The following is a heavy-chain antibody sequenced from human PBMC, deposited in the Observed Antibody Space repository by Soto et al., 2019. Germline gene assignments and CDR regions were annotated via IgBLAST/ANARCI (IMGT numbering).Heavy chain of an antibody. Sequence: ASVKVSCKASGYTFTGYYMHWVRQAPGQGLEWMGWINPNSGGTNYAQKFQGWVTMTRDTSISTAYMELSRPRSDDTAVYYCARSKRDYSSPHYYYYYMDVWGKGTTVTVSS. V-gene: IGHV1-2*04. D-gene: IGHD4-4*01. CDR3: ARSKRDYSSPHYYYYYMDV. CDR1: GYTFTGYY. CDR2: INPNSGGT. J-gene: IGHJ6*03.